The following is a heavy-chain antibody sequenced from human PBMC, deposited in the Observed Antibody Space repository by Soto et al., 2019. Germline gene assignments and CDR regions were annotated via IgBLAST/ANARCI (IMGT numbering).Heavy chain of an antibody. CDR3: ARERSYYDSSGYYF. D-gene: IGHD3-22*01. V-gene: IGHV1-69*13. CDR2: IIPIFGTA. CDR1: GGTFSSYA. J-gene: IGHJ4*02. Sequence: SVKVSCKASGGTFSSYAISWVRQAPGQGLEWMGGIIPIFGTANYAQKFQGRVTITADESTSTAYMELSSLRSEDTAVYYCARERSYYDSSGYYFWGQGTLVTVSS.